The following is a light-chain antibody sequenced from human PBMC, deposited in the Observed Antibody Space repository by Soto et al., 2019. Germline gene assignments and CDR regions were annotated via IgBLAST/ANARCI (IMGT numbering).Light chain of an antibody. CDR2: DVN. CDR1: SSDVGNYNY. CDR3: CSYAGIYTWV. Sequence: QSVLTQPRSVSGSPGQSVTISCTGTSSDVGNYNYVSSYQQHPGKAPKVMIYDVNKWPSGVPDRFSGSKSGNTASLTISGLQAEDEAAYYCCSYAGIYTWVFGGGTKLTVL. J-gene: IGLJ3*02. V-gene: IGLV2-11*01.